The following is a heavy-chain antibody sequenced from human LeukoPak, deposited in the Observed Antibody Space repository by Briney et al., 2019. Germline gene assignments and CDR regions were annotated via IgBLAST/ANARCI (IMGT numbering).Heavy chain of an antibody. Sequence: GASVKVSCKASGGTFSSYAISWVRQAPGQGLEWMGGIIPVFGTANYAQKFQGRVTITADESTSTAYMELSSLRSEDTAVYYCARVGYYYDSSGYYYYGMDVWGQGTTVTVSS. V-gene: IGHV1-69*13. D-gene: IGHD3-22*01. CDR1: GGTFSSYA. CDR3: ARVGYYYDSSGYYYYGMDV. CDR2: IIPVFGTA. J-gene: IGHJ6*02.